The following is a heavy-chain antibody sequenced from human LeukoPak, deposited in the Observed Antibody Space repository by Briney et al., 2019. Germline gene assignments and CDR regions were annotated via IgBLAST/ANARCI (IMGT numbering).Heavy chain of an antibody. J-gene: IGHJ4*02. CDR3: ARLRQDSGYPYYFDY. D-gene: IGHD5-12*01. V-gene: IGHV4-4*07. CDR1: GGSISSYY. Sequence: SETLSLTCTVSGGSISSYYWSWIRQPAGKGLEWIGRIYTSGSTNYNPSLKSRVTMSVDTSKNQFSLKLSSVTAADTAVYYCARLRQDSGYPYYFDYWGQGTRVTVSS. CDR2: IYTSGST.